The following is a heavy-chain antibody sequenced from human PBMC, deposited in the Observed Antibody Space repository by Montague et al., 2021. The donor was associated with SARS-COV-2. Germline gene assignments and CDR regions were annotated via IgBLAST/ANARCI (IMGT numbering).Heavy chain of an antibody. Sequence: SLRLSCAASGFTFRSYTMNWVRQSPGMGLEWVSFISSSSSSMYYXDSLKGRFTISRDNAKNSLYLQMNSLRVEDTAVYYCVRGGACSGGKCNGGARDWGQGTLVTVSS. CDR1: GFTFRSYT. J-gene: IGHJ4*02. D-gene: IGHD2-15*01. CDR3: VRGGACSGGKCNGGARD. CDR2: ISSSSSSM. V-gene: IGHV3-21*01.